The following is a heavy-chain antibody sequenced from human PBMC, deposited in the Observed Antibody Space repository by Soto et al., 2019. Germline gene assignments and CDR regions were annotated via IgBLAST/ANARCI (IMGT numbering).Heavy chain of an antibody. V-gene: IGHV3-7*03. D-gene: IGHD1-1*01. Sequence: GGYLILSCVASGLTFGDHGMHWVRQVPGRGLEWLAKIKQDGSEKSYVESVPGRFTISRDNAKESVYLQMDSLRDDDTAVYFCGRLARGAAGGTFWGQGTPVTVS. CDR2: IKQDGSEK. CDR1: GLTFGDHG. CDR3: GRLARGAAGGTF. J-gene: IGHJ4*02.